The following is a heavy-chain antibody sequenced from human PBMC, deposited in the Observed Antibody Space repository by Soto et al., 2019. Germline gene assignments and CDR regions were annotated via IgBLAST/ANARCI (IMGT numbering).Heavy chain of an antibody. Sequence: SETLSLTCTVSGGSVSSGSYYWSWIRQPPGKGLEWIGYIYYSGSTNYNPSLKSRVTISVDTPKNQFSLKLSSVTAADTAVYYCARHPGYYDILTGYTTYYFDYWGQGILVTVSS. J-gene: IGHJ4*02. CDR2: IYYSGST. CDR3: ARHPGYYDILTGYTTYYFDY. D-gene: IGHD3-9*01. V-gene: IGHV4-61*01. CDR1: GGSVSSGSYY.